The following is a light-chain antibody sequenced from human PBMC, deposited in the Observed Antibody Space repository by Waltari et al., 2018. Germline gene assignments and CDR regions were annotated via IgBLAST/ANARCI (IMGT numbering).Light chain of an antibody. CDR3: QQSYSAPRT. CDR1: QTTFSY. J-gene: IGKJ1*01. Sequence: DIQMTQSPSSLSASVGDRVTITCRASQTTFSYLNWFHQTPGTAPGSLVFSASALQCGVPSRFSGSGSVTNFTLTISSLRPEDFATYYCQQSYSAPRTFGQGTKVDFK. V-gene: IGKV1-39*01. CDR2: SAS.